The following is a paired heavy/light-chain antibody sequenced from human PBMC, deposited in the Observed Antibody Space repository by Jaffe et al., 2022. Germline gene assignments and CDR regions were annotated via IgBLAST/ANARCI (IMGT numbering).Heavy chain of an antibody. CDR3: ARVIIYCSSTSCYLGPNYYYYYMDV. CDR1: GFTFSDYY. V-gene: IGHV3-11*01. D-gene: IGHD2-2*01. J-gene: IGHJ6*03. CDR2: ISSSGSTI. Sequence: QVQLVESGGGLVKPGGSLRLSCAASGFTFSDYYMSWIRQAPGKGLEWVSYISSSGSTIYYADSVKGRFTISRDNAKNSLYLQMNSLRAEDTAVYYCARVIIYCSSTSCYLGPNYYYYYMDVWGKGTTVTVSS.
Light chain of an antibody. CDR3: QKSET. CDR2: AAS. J-gene: IGKJ3*01. CDR1: QGISNY. Sequence: DIQMTQSPSSLSASVGDRVTITCRASQGISNYLAWYQQKPGKVPKLLIYAASTLQSGVPSRFSGSGSGTDFTLTISSLQPEDVATYYCQKSETFGPGTKVDIK. V-gene: IGKV1-27*01.